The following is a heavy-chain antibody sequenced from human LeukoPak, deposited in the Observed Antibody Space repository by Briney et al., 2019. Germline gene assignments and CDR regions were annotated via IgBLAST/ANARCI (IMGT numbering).Heavy chain of an antibody. V-gene: IGHV3-74*01. CDR1: GFAFGSHW. CDR3: TRDGSGSRIPFDY. J-gene: IGHJ4*02. D-gene: IGHD1-26*01. CDR2: IESDASNT. Sequence: SGGSLRLSCAASGFAFGSHWMHWVRQAPGKELVCVARIESDASNTRYADSVKGRFTISRDNANKTLYLQMNSLRAEDTAVYYCTRDGSGSRIPFDYWGQGTLVTVSS.